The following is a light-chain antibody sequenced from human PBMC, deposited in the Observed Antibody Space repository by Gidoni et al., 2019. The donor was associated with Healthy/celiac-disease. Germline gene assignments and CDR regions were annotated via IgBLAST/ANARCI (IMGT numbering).Light chain of an antibody. J-gene: IGKJ2*01. Sequence: EIVMTQSPAALSASPGERATLAGRASQSVSSNLSWYQQKPVHAPMILIYGASTRATGIPARFSGSGSGTEFTLTISSLQSEDFAVYYCQQYNNWPYTFXQXTKLEIK. V-gene: IGKV3-15*01. CDR3: QQYNNWPYT. CDR1: QSVSSN. CDR2: GAS.